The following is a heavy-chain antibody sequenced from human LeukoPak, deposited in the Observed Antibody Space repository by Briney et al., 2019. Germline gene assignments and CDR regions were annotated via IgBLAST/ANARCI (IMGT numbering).Heavy chain of an antibody. Sequence: ASVKVSCKASGYTFTSYGISWVRQAPGQGLEWMGWISAYNGNTNYAQKLQGRVTITTDTSTSTAYMELRSLRSDDTAVYYCALLPGLGGGNSGWFDPWGQGTLVTVSS. CDR3: ALLPGLGGGNSGWFDP. CDR1: GYTFTSYG. V-gene: IGHV1-18*01. D-gene: IGHD4-23*01. CDR2: ISAYNGNT. J-gene: IGHJ5*02.